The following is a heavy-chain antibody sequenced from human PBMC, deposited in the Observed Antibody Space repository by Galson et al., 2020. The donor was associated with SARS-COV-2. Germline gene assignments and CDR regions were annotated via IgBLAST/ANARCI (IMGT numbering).Heavy chain of an antibody. CDR1: GGSISSISYY. Sequence: SETLSLTCAVSGGSISSISYYSSWIRQPAGTGLEWIGRIYSSGSTNYNPSLKSRVTISVDTSKNQVSLKLTTVTAADTAVYYCAAGPVAGSGEWGQGTLVTVSS. J-gene: IGHJ4*02. CDR2: IYSSGST. CDR3: AAGPVAGSGE. V-gene: IGHV4-61*02. D-gene: IGHD6-19*01.